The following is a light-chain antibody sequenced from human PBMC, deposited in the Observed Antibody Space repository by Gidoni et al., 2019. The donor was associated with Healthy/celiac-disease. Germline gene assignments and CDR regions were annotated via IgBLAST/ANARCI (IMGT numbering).Light chain of an antibody. J-gene: IGKJ3*01. V-gene: IGKV1-39*01. Sequence: DIQMTQSPSSLSASVGDRVTITCRASQSISSYLNWYQQKPGKAPKLLIYAASSLQSGVPSRFSGSGSGTDFTLTISSLQPEDFATYYCQQSYSTLHFXPXTKVDIK. CDR2: AAS. CDR3: QQSYSTLH. CDR1: QSISSY.